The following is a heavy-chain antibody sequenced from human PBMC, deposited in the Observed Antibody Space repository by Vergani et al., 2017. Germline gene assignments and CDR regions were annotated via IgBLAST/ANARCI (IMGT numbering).Heavy chain of an antibody. CDR1: GFTFSSYG. J-gene: IGHJ4*02. CDR2: IWYDGSKK. CDR3: AVGGGMATITY. V-gene: IGHV3-33*01. Sequence: QVQLVESGGGVVQPGRSLRLSCAASGFTFSSYGMHWVRQAPGEGLEWVAFIWYDGSKKYYADSVKGRFIISVDNSTNTLYLQMNSLRAEDTAVYYCAVGGGMATITYWGQGTLVTVAS. D-gene: IGHD5-24*01.